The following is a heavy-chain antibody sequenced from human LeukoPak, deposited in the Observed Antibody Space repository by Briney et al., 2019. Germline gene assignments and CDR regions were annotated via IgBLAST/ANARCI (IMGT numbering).Heavy chain of an antibody. Sequence: SETLSLTCTVSGGSFSSGSYYWSWIRQPPGKGLEWIGYIYYSESTNYNPSLKSRVTISVDTSKNQFSLKLSSVTAADTAVYYCARAVVVVAATFWFDPWGQGTLVTVSS. V-gene: IGHV4-61*01. CDR1: GGSFSSGSYY. CDR2: IYYSEST. D-gene: IGHD2-15*01. CDR3: ARAVVVVAATFWFDP. J-gene: IGHJ5*02.